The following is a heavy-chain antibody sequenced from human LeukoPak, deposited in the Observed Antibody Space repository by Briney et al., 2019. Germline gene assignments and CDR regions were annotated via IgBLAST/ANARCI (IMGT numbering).Heavy chain of an antibody. Sequence: ASVKVSCKASGYTFTSYDINWVRQATGQGLEWMGWMNPNSGNTGYAQKFQGRVTMTRNTSISTAYMELSSLRSEDTAVYYCAVGVYGDYENWFDPWGQGILVTVSS. CDR1: GYTFTSYD. CDR2: MNPNSGNT. D-gene: IGHD4-17*01. V-gene: IGHV1-8*01. CDR3: AVGVYGDYENWFDP. J-gene: IGHJ5*02.